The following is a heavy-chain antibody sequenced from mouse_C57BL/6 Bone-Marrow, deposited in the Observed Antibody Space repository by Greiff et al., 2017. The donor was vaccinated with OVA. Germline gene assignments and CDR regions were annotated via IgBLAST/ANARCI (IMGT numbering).Heavy chain of an antibody. CDR2: IYPGDGDT. Sequence: VQLQQSGPELVKPGASVKISCKASGYAFSSSWMNWVKQRPGKGLEWIGRIYPGDGDTNYNGKFKGKATLTADKSSSTAYMQLSSLTSEDSAVYFCARRETSSGPFDYWGQGTTLTVSS. CDR1: GYAFSSSW. D-gene: IGHD3-2*02. J-gene: IGHJ2*01. V-gene: IGHV1-82*01. CDR3: ARRETSSGPFDY.